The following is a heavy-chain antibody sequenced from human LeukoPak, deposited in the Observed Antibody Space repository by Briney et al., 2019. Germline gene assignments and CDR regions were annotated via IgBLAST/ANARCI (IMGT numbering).Heavy chain of an antibody. CDR3: ARVTGYTIEDYFDY. Sequence: PSETLSLTCTVSGGSISSYYWSWIRQPPGKGLEWIGYIYYSGSTNYNPSLKSRVTLSVKTSKNQFSLKLRSVTAADTAVYYCARVTGYTIEDYFDYWGQGTLVTVSS. D-gene: IGHD3-9*01. CDR2: IYYSGST. V-gene: IGHV4-59*01. J-gene: IGHJ4*02. CDR1: GGSISSYY.